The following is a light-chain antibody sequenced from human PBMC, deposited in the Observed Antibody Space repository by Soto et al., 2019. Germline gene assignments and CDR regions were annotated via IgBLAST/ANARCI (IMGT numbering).Light chain of an antibody. V-gene: IGKV3D-15*01. CDR1: QTLSNR. CDR3: PQYNNWPSWP. Sequence: EIVCTQSRATLSSVAGGIVTLSCMASQTLSNRLAWYQHKPGQAPRLLIYVTSNRATGIPARFSGSGSGTEFTLTTSSLQSEDFAVSYCPQYNNWPSWPSGQGTKVDIK. J-gene: IGKJ1*01. CDR2: VTS.